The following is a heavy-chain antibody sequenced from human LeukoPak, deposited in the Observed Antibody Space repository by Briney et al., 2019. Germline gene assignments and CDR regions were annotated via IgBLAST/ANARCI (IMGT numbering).Heavy chain of an antibody. CDR1: GFTFSTYD. CDR2: LSSTGGTR. CDR3: ARAARPKLRFLDFDY. D-gene: IGHD3-3*01. V-gene: IGHV3-48*01. Sequence: ARGSLRLSSVASGFTFSTYDMNWVRQAPGRGLEWVSYLSSTGGTRYYAKSVEGRFTIARDDGKNSLYLQISSLRAEDTAVYYCARAARPKLRFLDFDYWGQGTLLTVSS. J-gene: IGHJ4*02.